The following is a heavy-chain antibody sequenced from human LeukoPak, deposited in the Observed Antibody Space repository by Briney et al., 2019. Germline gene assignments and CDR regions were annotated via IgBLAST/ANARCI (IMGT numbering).Heavy chain of an antibody. CDR3: AREASGNYHVFDS. V-gene: IGHV3-11*04. CDR1: GFSFSNYF. D-gene: IGHD1-26*01. J-gene: IGHJ4*02. Sequence: GGSLRLSCEASGFSFSNYFISWIRQAPGKGLEWVSCITNSGRSTNYADAVKGRFTIPRDNAKKSVYLEMTDLRAEDTAVYYCAREASGNYHVFDSWGQGTLVTVSS. CDR2: ITNSGRST.